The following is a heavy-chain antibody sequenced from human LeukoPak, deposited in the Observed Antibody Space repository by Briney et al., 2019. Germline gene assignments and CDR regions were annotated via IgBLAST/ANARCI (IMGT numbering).Heavy chain of an antibody. CDR2: INHSGST. Sequence: SETLSLTCAVYGGSFSGYYWSWIRQPPGKGLEWIGEINHSGSTNYNPSLKSRVTISVDTSKNQFSLKLSSVTAADTAVYYCASYDYVWGSYRYYWGQGTLVTVSS. D-gene: IGHD3-16*02. CDR1: GGSFSGYY. J-gene: IGHJ4*02. V-gene: IGHV4-34*01. CDR3: ASYDYVWGSYRYY.